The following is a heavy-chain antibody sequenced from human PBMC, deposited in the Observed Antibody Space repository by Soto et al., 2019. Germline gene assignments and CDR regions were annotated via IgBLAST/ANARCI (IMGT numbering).Heavy chain of an antibody. CDR3: ARELPILRGRRYFDY. V-gene: IGHV4-59*01. CDR2: IYYSGST. J-gene: IGHJ4*02. CDR1: GGSISSYY. D-gene: IGHD5-12*01. Sequence: SETLSLTCTVSGGSISSYYWSWIRQPPGKGLEWIGYIYYSGSTNYNPSLKSRVTISVDTSKNQFSLKLSSVTAADTAVYYCARELPILRGRRYFDYWGQGTLVTVSS.